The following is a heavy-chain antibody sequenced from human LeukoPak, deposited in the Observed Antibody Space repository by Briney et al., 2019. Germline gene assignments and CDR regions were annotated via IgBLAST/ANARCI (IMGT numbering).Heavy chain of an antibody. J-gene: IGHJ4*02. CDR3: ARERGGSYYAYFDY. V-gene: IGHV4-34*01. D-gene: IGHD1-26*01. CDR2: INHSGST. CDR1: GGSFSGYY. Sequence: SETLSLTCAVYGGSFSGYYWSWIRQPPGKGLEWIGEINHSGSTNYNPSLKSRVTISVDTSKNHFSLKLSSVTAADTAVYYCARERGGSYYAYFDYWGQGTLVTVSS.